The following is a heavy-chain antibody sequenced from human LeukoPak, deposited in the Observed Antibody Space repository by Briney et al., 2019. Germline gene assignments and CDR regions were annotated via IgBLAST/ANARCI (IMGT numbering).Heavy chain of an antibody. CDR2: IHTIET. D-gene: IGHD3-22*01. J-gene: IGHJ6*03. CDR3: ARGLRDEERYYKYYYMDV. CDR1: GGSISVYF. Sequence: PSETLSLTCTISGGSISVYFGTWIRQASGKGLEWIGYIHTIETKYNPSLQSRVSMSIDTSKNQFSLNLRSVTAADTAVYYCARGLRDEERYYKYYYMDVWGKGTTVTVSS. V-gene: IGHV4-4*09.